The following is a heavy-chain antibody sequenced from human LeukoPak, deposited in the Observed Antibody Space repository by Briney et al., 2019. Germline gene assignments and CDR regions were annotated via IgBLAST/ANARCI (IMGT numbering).Heavy chain of an antibody. CDR1: GYTFTSYG. CDR2: ISAYNGNT. CDR3: AREHIGYYDSSGYYYNPEYYFDY. V-gene: IGHV1-18*01. Sequence: ASVKVSCKASGYTFTSYGISWVRQAPGQGPEWMGWISAYNGNTNYAQKLQGRVTMTTDTSTSTAYMELRSLRSDDTAVYYCAREHIGYYDSSGYYYNPEYYFDYWGQGTLVTVSS. J-gene: IGHJ4*02. D-gene: IGHD3-22*01.